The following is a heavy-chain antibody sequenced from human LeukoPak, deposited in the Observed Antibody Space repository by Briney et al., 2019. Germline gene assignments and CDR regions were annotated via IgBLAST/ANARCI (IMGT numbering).Heavy chain of an antibody. CDR2: ISSSGSYI. Sequence: GGSLRLSCAASRFTFSSYSMNWVRQAPGKGLEWVSSISSSGSYIYYADSVKGRFTISRDNAKNSLYLQMNSLRAEDTAVYFCARRTRGTNTPFDPWGQGTLVTISS. D-gene: IGHD5-18*01. CDR3: ARRTRGTNTPFDP. J-gene: IGHJ5*02. V-gene: IGHV3-21*01. CDR1: RFTFSSYS.